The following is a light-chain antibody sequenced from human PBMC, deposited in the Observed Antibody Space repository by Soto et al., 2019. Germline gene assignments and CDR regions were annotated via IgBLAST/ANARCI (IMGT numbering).Light chain of an antibody. CDR1: SSNIGSNY. J-gene: IGLJ2*01. V-gene: IGLV1-47*01. CDR3: AAWDDRLRAVV. Sequence: QSVLTQPPSASGTPGQRVTISCSGRSSNIGSNYVYWYQQLPGTAPKLLIYRNNQRPSGVPDRFSGSKSGTSASLAISWLRSEDESDYYCAAWDDRLRAVVFGGGTNLTVL. CDR2: RNN.